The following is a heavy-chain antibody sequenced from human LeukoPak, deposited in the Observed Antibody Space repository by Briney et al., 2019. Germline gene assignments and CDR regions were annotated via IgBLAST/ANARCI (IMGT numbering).Heavy chain of an antibody. Sequence: GESLKISCKGSGYRFTSYWIGWVRQMPGKGVEWMGIIYPGDSDTRYSPSFQGQVTISADKSISTAYLQWSSLKASDSAMYYCASTEAAAGTVAFDIWGQGTMVTVSS. CDR3: ASTEAAAGTVAFDI. J-gene: IGHJ3*02. CDR1: GYRFTSYW. CDR2: IYPGDSDT. V-gene: IGHV5-51*01. D-gene: IGHD6-13*01.